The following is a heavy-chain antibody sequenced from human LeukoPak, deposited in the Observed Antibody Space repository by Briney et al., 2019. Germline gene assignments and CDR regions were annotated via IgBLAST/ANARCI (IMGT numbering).Heavy chain of an antibody. CDR3: AKSSCSSTSCSRIDY. Sequence: GRSLRLSCAASGFTFSSYGMHWGRQAPGKGLEWVAVISYDGSNKYYADSVKGRFTISRDNSKNTLYLQMNSLRAEDTAVYYCAKSSCSSTSCSRIDYWGQGTLVTVSS. V-gene: IGHV3-30*18. D-gene: IGHD2-2*01. CDR2: ISYDGSNK. J-gene: IGHJ4*02. CDR1: GFTFSSYG.